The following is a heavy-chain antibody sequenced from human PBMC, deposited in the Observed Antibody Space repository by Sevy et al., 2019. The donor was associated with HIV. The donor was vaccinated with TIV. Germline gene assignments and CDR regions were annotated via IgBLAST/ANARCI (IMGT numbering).Heavy chain of an antibody. J-gene: IGHJ1*01. CDR2: ISSSCDYI. Sequence: GGSLRLSCAASGFTFSSHSMSWVRQAPGKGLEWVSSISSSCDYIYYADSVKGRFTISRDNAKNSLYLQMNRLRAEDTVVYCCAKELLPPVWSAYEHWGQGTLVTVSS. D-gene: IGHD3-3*01. CDR1: GFTFSSHS. V-gene: IGHV3-21*01. CDR3: AKELLPPVWSAYEH.